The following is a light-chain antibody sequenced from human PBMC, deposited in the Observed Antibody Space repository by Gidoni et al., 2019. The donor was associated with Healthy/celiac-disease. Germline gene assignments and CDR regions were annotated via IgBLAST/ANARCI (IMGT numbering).Light chain of an antibody. CDR1: QSIRSY. V-gene: IGKV1-39*01. CDR3: QQSYSTPRT. Sequence: DIQMTQSPSSLSASVGDRVTITCRASQSIRSYLNWYQQKPGKAPKLLIYAASSLQSGVPSRFSVSGSGTDFTLTISSLQPEDFATYYCQQSYSTPRTFXQXTKVEIK. J-gene: IGKJ1*01. CDR2: AAS.